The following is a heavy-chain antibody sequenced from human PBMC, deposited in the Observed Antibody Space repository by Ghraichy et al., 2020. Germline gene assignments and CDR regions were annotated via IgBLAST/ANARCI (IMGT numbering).Heavy chain of an antibody. CDR3: ARDTMVRLYGMDV. Sequence: GGSLRLSCAASGFTVSSSYMSWVRQAPGKGLEWVSVIYSGGSTYYADSVKGRFTISRDYSKNTLYLQMNSLRAEDTAVYYCARDTMVRLYGMDVWGQGTTVTVSS. V-gene: IGHV3-66*01. J-gene: IGHJ6*02. D-gene: IGHD3-10*01. CDR1: GFTVSSSY. CDR2: IYSGGST.